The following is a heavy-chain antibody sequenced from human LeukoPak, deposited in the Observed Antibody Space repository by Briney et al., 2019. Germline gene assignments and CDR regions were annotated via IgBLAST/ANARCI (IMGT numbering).Heavy chain of an antibody. Sequence: SETLSLTCTVSGGSISSSSYYWGWIRQPPGKGLEWIGSIYYSGSTNYNPSLKSRVTISVDTSKNQFSLKLSSVTAADTAVYYCARGARYFDWLLTRHYFDYWGQGTLVTVSS. CDR3: ARGARYFDWLLTRHYFDY. J-gene: IGHJ4*02. V-gene: IGHV4-39*07. CDR2: IYYSGST. CDR1: GGSISSSSYY. D-gene: IGHD3-9*01.